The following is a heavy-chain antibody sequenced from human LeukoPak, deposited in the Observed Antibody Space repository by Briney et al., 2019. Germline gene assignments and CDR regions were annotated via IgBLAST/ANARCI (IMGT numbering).Heavy chain of an antibody. V-gene: IGHV3-9*01. Sequence: PGISLRLSCSTAGFTFIDNAIQSARPPPGNGLEWVTSIIWDSGSIGYADSVKGRFTISRDNAKNSLYLQMNSLRAEDTALYYCAKGAAGGQWLPLDWGQGTLVTVSS. J-gene: IGHJ4*02. CDR1: GFTFIDNA. CDR2: IIWDSGSI. CDR3: AKGAAGGQWLPLD. D-gene: IGHD6-19*01.